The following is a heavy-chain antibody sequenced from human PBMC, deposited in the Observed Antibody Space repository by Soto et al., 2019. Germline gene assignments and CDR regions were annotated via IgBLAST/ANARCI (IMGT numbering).Heavy chain of an antibody. CDR1: GYTFTNYA. D-gene: IGHD2-15*01. CDR2: ISASTRNT. Sequence: QVQLVQSGAEVKKPGASVKVSCQASGYTFTNYAISWVRQAPGQGLEWMGWISASTRNTDQAQNFQGRVPMTIDTSTNTANMELRSLGSDDTAVYYCARCYCSVGSCYACWHFDLWGRGTLVTVSS. V-gene: IGHV1-18*01. J-gene: IGHJ2*01. CDR3: ARCYCSVGSCYACWHFDL.